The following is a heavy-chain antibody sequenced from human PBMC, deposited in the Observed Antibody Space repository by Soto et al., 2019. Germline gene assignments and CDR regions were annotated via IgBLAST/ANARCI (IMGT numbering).Heavy chain of an antibody. CDR1: GGSISSGGYY. Sequence: QVQLQESGPGLVQPSQTLSLTCTVSGGSISSGGYYWSWIRQHPGTGREWIGHLSYSGSTYYNTSLKSRVTISVDTSRNQFCLIVNSVTAADTAVYYCARGVLHWGRGTLVTVSS. V-gene: IGHV4-31*03. J-gene: IGHJ4*01. CDR3: ARGVLH. CDR2: LSYSGST.